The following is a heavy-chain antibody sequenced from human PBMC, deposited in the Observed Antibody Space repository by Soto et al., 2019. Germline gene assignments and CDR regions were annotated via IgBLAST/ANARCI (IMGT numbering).Heavy chain of an antibody. J-gene: IGHJ5*02. Sequence: PGGSLRLSCAASGFTFSSYGMHWVRQAPGKGLEWVAVISYDGSNKYYADSVKGRFTISRDSSNNTLYLQMNSLRSEDTAVYYCARDPEQSYYVHNWFDPWGQGTLVTVSS. CDR3: ARDPEQSYYVHNWFDP. V-gene: IGHV3-30*03. D-gene: IGHD3-10*02. CDR2: ISYDGSNK. CDR1: GFTFSSYG.